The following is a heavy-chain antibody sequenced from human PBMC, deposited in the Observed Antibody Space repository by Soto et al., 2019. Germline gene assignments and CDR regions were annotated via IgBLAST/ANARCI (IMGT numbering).Heavy chain of an antibody. D-gene: IGHD3-10*01. V-gene: IGHV1-69*01. CDR3: ARGSRSSLFRYYYGMDV. Sequence: QVQLVQSGAEVKKPGSSVKVSCKASGGTFSSYAISWVRQAPGQGLEWMGGIIPIFGTANYAQKFQSRVTITADESTSTAYMELSSLRSEDTAVYYCARGSRSSLFRYYYGMDVWGQGTTVTVSS. CDR1: GGTFSSYA. J-gene: IGHJ6*02. CDR2: IIPIFGTA.